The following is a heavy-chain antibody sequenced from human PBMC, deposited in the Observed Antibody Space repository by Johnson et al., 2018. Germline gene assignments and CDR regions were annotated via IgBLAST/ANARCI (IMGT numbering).Heavy chain of an antibody. CDR1: GFTFSSYG. CDR2: ISYDGSNK. D-gene: IGHD2-2*01. J-gene: IGHJ1*01. CDR3: AKTGYCSSTSCEEYFQH. V-gene: IGHV3-30*18. Sequence: QVQLVESGGGVVQPGRSLRLSCAASGFTFSSYGMHWVRQAPGKGLEWVAVISYDGSNKYYADSVTGRFPIYRDNSKNTLYLQMNSLRAEDTAVYYCAKTGYCSSTSCEEYFQHWGQGTLVTVSS.